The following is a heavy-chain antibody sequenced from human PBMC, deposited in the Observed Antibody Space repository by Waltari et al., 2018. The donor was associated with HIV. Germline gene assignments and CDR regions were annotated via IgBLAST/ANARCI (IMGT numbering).Heavy chain of an antibody. CDR3: ARVPDRSGYQRYAMDV. CDR1: GGTVSSSD. D-gene: IGHD3-22*01. CDR2: VSPLFGEA. Sequence: QVQLVQSGAEVKKPGSSVKVSCKASGGTVSSSDISWVRQAPGQGLEWMGAVSPLFGEANSAQKFQGRLTSTADESTSTAYMELSSLRSEDTAVYYCARVPDRSGYQRYAMDVWGQGTTVTVS. V-gene: IGHV1-69*01. J-gene: IGHJ6*02.